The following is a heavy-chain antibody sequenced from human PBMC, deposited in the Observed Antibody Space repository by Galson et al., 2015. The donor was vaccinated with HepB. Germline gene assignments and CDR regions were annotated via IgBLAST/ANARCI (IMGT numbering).Heavy chain of an antibody. CDR3: ARQWLQWERVYYSHYYMDV. CDR2: INPDGSEK. J-gene: IGHJ6*03. D-gene: IGHD5-24*01. Sequence: SLRLSCAASEFNFYNYWMIWVRQAPGKGLEWVANINPDGSEKYYVASLKGRVTMTTDTSTSTAYMELRSLRSDDTAVYYCARQWLQWERVYYSHYYMDVWGKGTTVTVSS. V-gene: IGHV3-7*03. CDR1: EFNFYNYW.